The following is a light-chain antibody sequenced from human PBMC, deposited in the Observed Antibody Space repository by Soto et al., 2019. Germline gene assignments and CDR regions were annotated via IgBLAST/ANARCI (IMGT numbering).Light chain of an antibody. V-gene: IGKV1-5*03. CDR2: KAS. J-gene: IGKJ1*01. CDR1: RTISSW. Sequence: DIQMTQSPSTLSGSVGDRVTITCRASRTISSWLARYQQKPGKAPKLLIYKASTLKSGVPSRFSGSGSGTEFTLTISSLQPDDFATYYCQHYNSYSEAFGQGTKVDI. CDR3: QHYNSYSEA.